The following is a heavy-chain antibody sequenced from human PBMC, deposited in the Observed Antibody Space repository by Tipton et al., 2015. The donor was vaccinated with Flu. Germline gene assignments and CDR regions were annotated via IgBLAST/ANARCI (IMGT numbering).Heavy chain of an antibody. J-gene: IGHJ4*01. CDR3: ARVDYDSSGQFDY. CDR1: GGSFSGYY. CDR2: INRSGST. V-gene: IGHV4-34*01. D-gene: IGHD3-22*01. Sequence: TLSLTCAVYGGSFSGYYWSWIRQPPGKGLEWIGEINRSGSTNYNPSLKSRVTISVDTSKNQFSLKLGSETAADTAVYYCARVDYDSSGQFDYWGQGTLVTVSS.